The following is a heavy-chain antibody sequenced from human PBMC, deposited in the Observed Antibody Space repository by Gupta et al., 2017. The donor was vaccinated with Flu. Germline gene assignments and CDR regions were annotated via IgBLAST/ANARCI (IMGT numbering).Heavy chain of an antibody. V-gene: IGHV4-34*01. J-gene: IGHJ4*02. CDR2: INHSGST. CDR3: ARGRRFVVVVAAWSFDY. CDR1: GGSFSGYY. D-gene: IGHD2-15*01. Sequence: QVQLQQWGAGLLKPSETLSLTCAVYGGSFSGYYWSWIRQPPGKGLEWIGEINHSGSTNYNPSLKSRVTISVDTSKNQFSLKLSSVTAADTAVYYCARGRRFVVVVAAWSFDYWGQGTLVTVSS.